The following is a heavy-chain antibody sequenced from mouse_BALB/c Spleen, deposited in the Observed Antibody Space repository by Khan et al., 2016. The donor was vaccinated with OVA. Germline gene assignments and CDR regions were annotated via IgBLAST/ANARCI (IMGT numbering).Heavy chain of an antibody. CDR2: IRLKSNNYAT. CDR1: GFTFSNFW. D-gene: IGHD1-1*01. CDR3: SRPGRYYALFAY. J-gene: IGHJ3*01. V-gene: IGHV6-6*02. Sequence: EVKLEESGGGLVQPGGSMKLSCVASGFTFSNFWMNWVRQSPEKGLEWVAEIRLKSNNYATNYEESVKGRFTISRDDSKSSVYLQMKNLRAEDPGIYYCSRPGRYYALFAYWGQGTLVTVS.